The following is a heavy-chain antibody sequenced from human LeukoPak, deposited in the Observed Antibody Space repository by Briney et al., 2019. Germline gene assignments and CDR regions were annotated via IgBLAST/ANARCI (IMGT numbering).Heavy chain of an antibody. V-gene: IGHV3-23*01. Sequence: GGSLRLSCAASGFTFSSYALSWVRQAPGRGLEWVSAISGGGDNTYYADSMKGRFTISRDNSKNTLYLQINSLRAEDTAVYYCAKDRTYYDFWSGQGGFDYWGQGTLVTVSS. CDR1: GFTFSSYA. CDR3: AKDRTYYDFWSGQGGFDY. J-gene: IGHJ4*02. CDR2: ISGGGDNT. D-gene: IGHD3-3*01.